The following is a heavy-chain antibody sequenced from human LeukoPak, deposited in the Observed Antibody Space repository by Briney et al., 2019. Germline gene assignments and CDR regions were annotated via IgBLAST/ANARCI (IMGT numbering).Heavy chain of an antibody. V-gene: IGHV3-30*18. D-gene: IGHD3-22*01. CDR1: GFTFSSYG. J-gene: IGHJ4*02. Sequence: GGSLRLSCAVSGFTFSSYGMHWVRQAPGKGLEWVAVISYDGSNKYYADSVKGRFTISRDNSKNTLYLQMNSLRAEDTAVYYCAKGGHYYDRSGGLGYWGQGTLVTVSS. CDR2: ISYDGSNK. CDR3: AKGGHYYDRSGGLGY.